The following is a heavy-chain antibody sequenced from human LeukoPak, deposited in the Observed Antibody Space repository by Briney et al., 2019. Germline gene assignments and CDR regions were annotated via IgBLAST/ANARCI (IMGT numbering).Heavy chain of an antibody. Sequence: SETLSLTCTVSGGSISSGNYYWNWIRQHPGKGLEWIGYIYYSGSTSYNPSLKSRVTMSVDTSKNQFSLKLSSVTAEDTAVYYCAKDPLDIVVVVAGHGYWGQGTLVTVSS. V-gene: IGHV4-31*03. CDR3: AKDPLDIVVVVAGHGY. J-gene: IGHJ4*02. CDR1: GGSISSGNYY. D-gene: IGHD2-15*01. CDR2: IYYSGST.